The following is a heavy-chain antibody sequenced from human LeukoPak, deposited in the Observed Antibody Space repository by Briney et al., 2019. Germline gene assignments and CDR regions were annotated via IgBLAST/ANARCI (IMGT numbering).Heavy chain of an antibody. CDR3: ARDQIILGWQQLVRNWFDP. CDR2: IIPIFGTA. D-gene: IGHD6-13*01. CDR1: GGTFSSYA. J-gene: IGHJ5*02. Sequence: SVKVSCKASGGTFSSYAISWVRQAPGQGLEWMGGIIPIFGTANYAQKFQGRVTITTDESTSTAYMELSSLRSEDTAVYYCARDQIILGWQQLVRNWFDPWGQGTLVTVSS. V-gene: IGHV1-69*05.